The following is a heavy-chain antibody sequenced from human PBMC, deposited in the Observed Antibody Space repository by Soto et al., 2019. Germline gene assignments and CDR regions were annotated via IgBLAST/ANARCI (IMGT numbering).Heavy chain of an antibody. CDR2: ISSSSTYI. V-gene: IGHV3-21*04. J-gene: IGHJ4*02. Sequence: EVQVVESGGGLVKPGGSLRLSCAASGFTFSSHSMNWVRQAPGKGLEWVSTISSSSTYIYYADSVKGRFTISRDNAKNSLYLQMNSLRAEDTDVYYCAKVTGYYMDHCGQGTLVTVFS. D-gene: IGHD3-9*01. CDR3: AKVTGYYMDH. CDR1: GFTFSSHS.